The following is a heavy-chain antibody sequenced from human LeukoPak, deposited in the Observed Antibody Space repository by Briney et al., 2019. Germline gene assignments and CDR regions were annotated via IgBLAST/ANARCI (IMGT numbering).Heavy chain of an antibody. CDR3: AKEQDGYSYGYVFDY. J-gene: IGHJ4*02. CDR2: ISSGGNT. D-gene: IGHD5-18*01. V-gene: IGHV3-23*01. CDR1: GFTFSSYA. Sequence: GGSLRLSCAVSGFTFSSYAMSWVRQAPGKGLEWVSAISSGGNTYYADSVKGRFTISRDNSKNTLYLQMNSLRAEDTAVYYCAKEQDGYSYGYVFDYWGQGTLVTVSS.